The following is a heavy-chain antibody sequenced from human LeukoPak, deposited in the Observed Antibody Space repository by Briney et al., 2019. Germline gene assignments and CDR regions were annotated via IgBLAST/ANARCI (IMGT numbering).Heavy chain of an antibody. V-gene: IGHV3-23*01. D-gene: IGHD1-26*01. CDR3: ANGLAASGNFLLRDYYYFIDV. CDR2: INGNGAAT. CDR1: GFTFNNYA. Sequence: PGGSLRLSCVASGFTFNNYAMHWVRQAPGKGLEWVSTINGNGAATYADSFKGRFLISRDDSKSTGYLRMNKLRVEDSGLYYCANGLAASGNFLLRDYYYFIDVWGKGTTVIVS. J-gene: IGHJ6*03.